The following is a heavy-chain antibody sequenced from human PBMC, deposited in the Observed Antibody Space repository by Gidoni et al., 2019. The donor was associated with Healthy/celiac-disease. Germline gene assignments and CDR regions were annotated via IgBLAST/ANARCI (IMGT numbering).Heavy chain of an antibody. CDR3: AREVGATFDY. J-gene: IGHJ4*02. V-gene: IGHV4-31*03. CDR1: GGSISSGGYY. CDR2: IYYSGST. D-gene: IGHD1-26*01. Sequence: QVQLQESGPGLVKPSQTLSLTCTVSGGSISSGGYYWSWIRQHPGKCLEWIGYIYYSGSTYYNPSLKSRVTIAVDTSKNQFSLKLSAVTAADTAVYYCAREVGATFDYWGQGTLVTVSS.